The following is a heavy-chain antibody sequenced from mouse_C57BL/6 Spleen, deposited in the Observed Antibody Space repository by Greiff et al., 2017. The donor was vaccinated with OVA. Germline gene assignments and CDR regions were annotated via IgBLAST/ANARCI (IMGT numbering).Heavy chain of an antibody. CDR3: ARVSTDFDY. Sequence: EVQLQESGPGLVKPSQSLSLTCSVTGYSITSGYYWNWIRQFPGNKLEWMGYISYDGSNNYNPSLKNRISITRDTSKNQFFLKLNSVTTEDTATYYCARVSTDFDYWGQGTTLTVSS. CDR2: ISYDGSN. CDR1: GYSITSGYY. D-gene: IGHD4-1*02. V-gene: IGHV3-6*01. J-gene: IGHJ2*01.